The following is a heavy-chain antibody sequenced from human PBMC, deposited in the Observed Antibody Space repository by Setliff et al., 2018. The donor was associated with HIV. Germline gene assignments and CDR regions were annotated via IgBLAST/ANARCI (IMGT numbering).Heavy chain of an antibody. CDR3: ASRIYYYDESRVLREEGFVP. CDR2: INHRGIA. V-gene: IGHV4-34*01. D-gene: IGHD3-22*01. J-gene: IGHJ5*02. Sequence: KPSETLSLTCAVYGGSFSGYYWTWIRQSPSGLEWIGEINHRGIANSSPSLKSRVTISIDTSKNQFSLRLTSVTAADTALYYCASRIYYYDESRVLREEGFVPWGQGTLVTVSS. CDR1: GGSFSGYY.